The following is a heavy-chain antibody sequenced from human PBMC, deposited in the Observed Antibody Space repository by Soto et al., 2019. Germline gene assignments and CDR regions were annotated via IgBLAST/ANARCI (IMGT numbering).Heavy chain of an antibody. Sequence: SETLSLTCTVSGGSISSSSYYWGWIRQPPGKGLEWIGSLYYSGSTYYNPSLKSRVTISVDTSKNQFSLKLSSVTAADTAVYYCARHKYYYDSSGYSRFDYWGQGTLVTVSS. J-gene: IGHJ4*02. CDR3: ARHKYYYDSSGYSRFDY. CDR1: GGSISSSSYY. V-gene: IGHV4-39*01. D-gene: IGHD3-22*01. CDR2: LYYSGST.